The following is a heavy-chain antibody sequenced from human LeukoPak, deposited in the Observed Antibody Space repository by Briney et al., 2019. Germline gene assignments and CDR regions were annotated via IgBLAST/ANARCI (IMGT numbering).Heavy chain of an antibody. CDR1: GGSISSSSSY. J-gene: IGHJ4*02. CDR2: IYYSGST. Sequence: SETLCLTCTVSGGSISSSSSYWGWIRQPPGKGLGWNVSIYYSGSTYYNPSLKSRVTISVDTSKNQFSLKLSSVTAADTAVYYCARAPEYGLYYFDYWGQGTLVIVSS. V-gene: IGHV4-39*07. D-gene: IGHD1-14*01. CDR3: ARAPEYGLYYFDY.